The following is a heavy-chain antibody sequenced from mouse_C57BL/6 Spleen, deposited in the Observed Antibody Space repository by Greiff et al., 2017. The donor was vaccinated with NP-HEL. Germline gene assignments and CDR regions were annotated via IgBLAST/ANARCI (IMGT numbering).Heavy chain of an antibody. CDR3: ASLYSNYNYAMDY. V-gene: IGHV1-26*01. Sequence: EVQLQQSGPELVKPGASVKISCKASGYTFTDYYMNWVKQSHGKSLEWIGDINPNNGGTSYNQKFKGKATLTVDKSSSTAYIELRSLTSEGSAVYYCASLYSNYNYAMDYWGQGTSVTVSS. J-gene: IGHJ4*01. CDR2: INPNNGGT. D-gene: IGHD2-5*01. CDR1: GYTFTDYY.